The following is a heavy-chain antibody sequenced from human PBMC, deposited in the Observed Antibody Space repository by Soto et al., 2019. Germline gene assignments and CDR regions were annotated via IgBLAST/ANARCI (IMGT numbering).Heavy chain of an antibody. Sequence: GGSLRLSCAASGFTFSSYGMHWVRQAPGKGLEWVAVIWYDGSNKYYADSVKGRFTISRDNSKNTLYLQMNSLRAEDTAVYYCARGLPTGVRGVIMSHNNWFDPWGQGTLVTVSS. CDR1: GFTFSSYG. CDR3: ARGLPTGVRGVIMSHNNWFDP. D-gene: IGHD3-10*01. CDR2: IWYDGSNK. J-gene: IGHJ5*02. V-gene: IGHV3-33*01.